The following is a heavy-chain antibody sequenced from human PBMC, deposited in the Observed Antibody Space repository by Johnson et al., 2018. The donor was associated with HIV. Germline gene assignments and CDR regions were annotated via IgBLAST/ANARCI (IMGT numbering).Heavy chain of an antibody. Sequence: VQLVESGGGLVQPGGSLRLSCAASGFTVSSNYMSWVRQAPGKGLEWVSVIYSVGGAYYADSVKGRFTISRANSKNTLYLQMNSLRAEDTAVYYCAKDLYYDSSGYVTRPMGAFDNWGQGTMVTVSS. CDR2: IYSVGGA. V-gene: IGHV3-66*02. CDR1: GFTVSSNY. CDR3: AKDLYYDSSGYVTRPMGAFDN. J-gene: IGHJ3*02. D-gene: IGHD3-22*01.